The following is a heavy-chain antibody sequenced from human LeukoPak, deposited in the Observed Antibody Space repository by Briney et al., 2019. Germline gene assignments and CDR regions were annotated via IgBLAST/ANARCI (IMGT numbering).Heavy chain of an antibody. J-gene: IGHJ6*02. Sequence: PGGSLRLSCAASGFSLRDYWMHWVRQGPGKGLVWVSRINPDGSSTNDADFVKGRFTISRDNAKNTLNLQMNSLRAEDTAVYYCARGPRTMIVVGYYYGMDVWGQGTTVTVSS. D-gene: IGHD3-22*01. CDR1: GFSLRDYW. CDR2: INPDGSST. V-gene: IGHV3-74*01. CDR3: ARGPRTMIVVGYYYGMDV.